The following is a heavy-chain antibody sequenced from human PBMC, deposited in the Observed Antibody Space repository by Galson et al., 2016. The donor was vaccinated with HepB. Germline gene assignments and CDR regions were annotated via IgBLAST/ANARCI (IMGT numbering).Heavy chain of an antibody. Sequence: SVKVSCKASGGTFGTYAISWVGQAPGQGLDWMGGIIPIYGTTHYAQKFQGRVTMTADESTNTAYMELSSLRSEDTAVYYCAREREGAAGYYYYGMGVWGQGTPVTVSS. J-gene: IGHJ6*02. D-gene: IGHD1-26*01. CDR2: IIPIYGTT. CDR3: AREREGAAGYYYYGMGV. V-gene: IGHV1-69*13. CDR1: GGTFGTYA.